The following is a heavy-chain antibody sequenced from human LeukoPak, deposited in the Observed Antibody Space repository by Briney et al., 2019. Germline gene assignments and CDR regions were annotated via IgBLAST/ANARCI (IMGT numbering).Heavy chain of an antibody. V-gene: IGHV3-48*03. Sequence: PPGGSLRLSCAASGFSFSSYEMNWVRQAPGKGLEWVSYISSGGTNIYYADSVKGRFTISRDNAKNSLYLQMSSLRADDTAVYYCAREDISMVRGVRGANPYYYYYGMNVWGQGTTVTVSS. J-gene: IGHJ6*02. D-gene: IGHD3-10*01. CDR2: ISSGGTNI. CDR1: GFSFSSYE. CDR3: AREDISMVRGVRGANPYYYYYGMNV.